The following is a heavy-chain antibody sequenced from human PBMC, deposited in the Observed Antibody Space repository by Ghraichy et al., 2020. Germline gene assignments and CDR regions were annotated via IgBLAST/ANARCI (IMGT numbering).Heavy chain of an antibody. CDR2: IYYSGST. CDR1: GGSISSYY. Sequence: SETLSLTCTVSGGSISSYYRSWIRQPPGKGLEWIGYIYYSGSTNYNPSLKSRVTISVDTSKNQFSLKLSSVTAADTAVYYCARGNGGYPHYFDYWGQGTLVTVSS. D-gene: IGHD1-26*01. V-gene: IGHV4-59*01. J-gene: IGHJ4*02. CDR3: ARGNGGYPHYFDY.